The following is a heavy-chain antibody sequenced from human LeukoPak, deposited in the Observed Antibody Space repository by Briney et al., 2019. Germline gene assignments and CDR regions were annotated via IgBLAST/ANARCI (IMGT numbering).Heavy chain of an antibody. J-gene: IGHJ4*02. CDR3: AKDGQSFNSMYDYFDS. CDR2: IGGVDT. CDR1: GSTIRNFA. Sequence: GGSLRLSCSAAGSTIRNFAVSWVRQAGGKGLESLSSIGGVDTHYADSVKGGFTISRDDSRSTVDLQMSSLRAEVTAVYYGAKDGQSFNSMYDYFDSWGQGTLVTVSS. D-gene: IGHD2-8*01. V-gene: IGHV3-23*01.